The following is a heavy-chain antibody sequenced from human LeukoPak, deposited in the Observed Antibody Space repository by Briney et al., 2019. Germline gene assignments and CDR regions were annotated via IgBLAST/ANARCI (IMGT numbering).Heavy chain of an antibody. D-gene: IGHD1-26*01. J-gene: IGHJ4*02. CDR3: ARGYSGSYFPGY. CDR1: GFTFSGYS. V-gene: IGHV3-21*01. Sequence: GGSLRLSCAASGFTFSGYSMNWVRQAPGKGLEWVSSISSSSSYIYYADSVKGRFTISRDNAKNSLYLQMNSLRAEDTAVYYCARGYSGSYFPGYWGQGTLVTVSS. CDR2: ISSSSSYI.